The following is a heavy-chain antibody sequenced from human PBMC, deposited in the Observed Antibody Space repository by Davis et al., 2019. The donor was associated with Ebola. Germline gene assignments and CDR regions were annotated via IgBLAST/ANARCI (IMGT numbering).Heavy chain of an antibody. Sequence: SETLSLTCSVSGASISDGDYYWSWIRQPPGKGLEWIAYMFYSGSTNYNPSLKSRVTISVDTSKNQFSLKLSSVTAADTAVYYCARHGFAFHFDYWGQGTLVTVSS. CDR3: ARHGFAFHFDY. CDR1: GASISDGDYY. V-gene: IGHV4-30-4*01. CDR2: MFYSGST. D-gene: IGHD3-3*02. J-gene: IGHJ4*02.